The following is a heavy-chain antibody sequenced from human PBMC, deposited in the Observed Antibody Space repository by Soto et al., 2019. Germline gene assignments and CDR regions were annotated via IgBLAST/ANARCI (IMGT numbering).Heavy chain of an antibody. CDR2: ISAYNGNT. CDR1: GYTFTSYG. J-gene: IGHJ1*01. Sequence: ASVKVSCKASGYTFTSYGISWVRQAPRQGLEWMGWISAYNGNTNYAQKLQGRVTMTTDTYTWTAYMVLRRRICDGMPVYYWATGDVAAPTILDEYFQHWGEGTLVTVSS. V-gene: IGHV1-18*03. D-gene: IGHD6-19*01. CDR3: ATGDVAAPTILDEYFQH.